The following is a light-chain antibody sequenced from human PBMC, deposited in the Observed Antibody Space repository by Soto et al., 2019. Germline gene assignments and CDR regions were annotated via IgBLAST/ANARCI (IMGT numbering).Light chain of an antibody. V-gene: IGKV3-20*01. J-gene: IGKJ1*01. Sequence: EIVLTQSPGTLSLSPGERATLSCRASQSVSSSYLAWYQQKPGQAPRLLIYGASSRATGIPDRFSGSGSGTDFTLTISRLEPEDFAVYSCQQYGGSWTFGQGTKV. CDR3: QQYGGSWT. CDR1: QSVSSSY. CDR2: GAS.